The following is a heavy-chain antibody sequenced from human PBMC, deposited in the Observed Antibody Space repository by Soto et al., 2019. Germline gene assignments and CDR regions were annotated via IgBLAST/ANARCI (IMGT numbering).Heavy chain of an antibody. CDR1: GDAMSSNY. D-gene: IGHD3-16*01. CDR3: ARAMGDWGTYYYYYGMDV. Sequence: QVQLQESGPGLVRPSETLSLTCTVSGDAMSSNYWSWLRQPPGKGLECIGYVYYAGATSYNPSLKSRVTISVDTSKNQFSLKLSSVTAADTAVYYCARAMGDWGTYYYYYGMDVWGQGTTVTVSS. V-gene: IGHV4-59*01. CDR2: VYYAGAT. J-gene: IGHJ6*02.